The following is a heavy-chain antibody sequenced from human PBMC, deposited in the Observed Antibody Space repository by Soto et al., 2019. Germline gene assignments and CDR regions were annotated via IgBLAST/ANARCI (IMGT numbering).Heavy chain of an antibody. CDR1: GDSVSGNSAA. CDR2: TYYRSKWYN. Sequence: SQTLSLTCAISGDSVSGNSAAWNWIRQSPSRGLEWLGRTYYRSKWYNDYAVSVKSRITVTPDTSKNQFSLHLNSVTPEDTAVNYCAREFPYYEISDSYFVYWGQGDLVTVSS. CDR3: AREFPYYEISDSYFVY. J-gene: IGHJ4*02. V-gene: IGHV6-1*01. D-gene: IGHD3-16*01.